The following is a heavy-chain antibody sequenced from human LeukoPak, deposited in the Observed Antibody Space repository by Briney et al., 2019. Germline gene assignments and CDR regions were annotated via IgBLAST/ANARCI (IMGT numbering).Heavy chain of an antibody. V-gene: IGHV4-61*01. Sequence: SQTLSLTCTVSGGSISSGSYYWSWIRQPPGKGLEWIGYIYYSGSTNYNPSLKSRVTISVDTSKNQFSLKLSSVTAADTAVYYCARDLPPVYYDSSGYPGGVDYWGQGTLVTVSS. D-gene: IGHD3-22*01. CDR2: IYYSGST. J-gene: IGHJ4*02. CDR3: ARDLPPVYYDSSGYPGGVDY. CDR1: GGSISSGSYY.